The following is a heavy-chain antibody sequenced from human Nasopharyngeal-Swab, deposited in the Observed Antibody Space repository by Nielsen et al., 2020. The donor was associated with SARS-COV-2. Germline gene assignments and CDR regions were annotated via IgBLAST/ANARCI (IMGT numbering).Heavy chain of an antibody. J-gene: IGHJ4*02. V-gene: IGHV1-3*01. Sequence: ASVKVSCKASGYTFTSYAMHWVRQAPGQRLEWMGWINAGNGNTKYSQKFQGRVTITRDTSASTAYMELSSLRSEDTAVYYCARGWKLRRPFPMGYWGQGTLVTVSS. CDR2: INAGNGNT. D-gene: IGHD1-26*01. CDR1: GYTFTSYA. CDR3: ARGWKLRRPFPMGY.